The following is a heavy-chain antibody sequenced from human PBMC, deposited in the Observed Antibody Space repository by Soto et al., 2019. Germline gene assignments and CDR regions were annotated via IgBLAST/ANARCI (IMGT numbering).Heavy chain of an antibody. J-gene: IGHJ4*02. CDR2: ISGSGGTT. V-gene: IGHV3-23*01. CDR3: AKGLTEGEPLYFDY. CDR1: GFTFSNYA. D-gene: IGHD1-26*01. Sequence: EVQLLESGGALVQPGGSLRLSCVVSGFTFSNYAMTWVRQAPGKGLEWVSFISGSGGTTQYVDSVRGRFSIARDNSENTLFLQMNTPRAEDTAVYYCAKGLTEGEPLYFDYWGQGTLVTVSS.